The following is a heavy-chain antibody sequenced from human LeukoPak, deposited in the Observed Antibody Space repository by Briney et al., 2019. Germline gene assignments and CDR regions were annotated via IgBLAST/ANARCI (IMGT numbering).Heavy chain of an antibody. Sequence: GGSLRLSCAASGFTFSGYDMNWVRQAPGKGLEWVSEISGNGGTTYYADSVKGRFTISRDNAKNSLYLQMNSLRAEDTAVYYCAVRFDYWGQGILVTVSS. CDR1: GFTFSGYD. CDR3: AVRFDY. CDR2: ISGNGGTT. J-gene: IGHJ4*02. D-gene: IGHD3-16*02. V-gene: IGHV3-23*01.